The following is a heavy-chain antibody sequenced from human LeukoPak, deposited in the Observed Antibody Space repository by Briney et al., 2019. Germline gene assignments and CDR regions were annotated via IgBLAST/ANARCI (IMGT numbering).Heavy chain of an antibody. V-gene: IGHV3-23*01. J-gene: IGHJ4*02. CDR1: EFTFSSYS. CDR2: ITGGGGST. CDR3: ARSPYYDASGYNREYYFDC. D-gene: IGHD3-22*01. Sequence: GGSLRLSCAASEFTFSSYSMSWVRQAPGKGLEWVSSITGGGGSTYFADSVKDRFTISRDNSRNTLYLQLNSLRAEDTAVYYCARSPYYDASGYNREYYFDCWGQGTLVTVSS.